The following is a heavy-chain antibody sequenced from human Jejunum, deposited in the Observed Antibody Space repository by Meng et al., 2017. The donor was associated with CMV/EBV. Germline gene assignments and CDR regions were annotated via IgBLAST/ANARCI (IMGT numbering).Heavy chain of an antibody. Sequence: SCAASVTFNTYAMSWVRQTPGKGLEWVSAISYDSASTWYVDSVKGRFTISRDNSKNMLHLQMNSLRAEDTAIYYCARRVDSFEAFDIWGQGTVVTVSS. V-gene: IGHV3-23*01. CDR2: ISYDSAST. J-gene: IGHJ3*02. CDR3: ARRVDSFEAFDI. CDR1: VTFNTYA. D-gene: IGHD3-16*02.